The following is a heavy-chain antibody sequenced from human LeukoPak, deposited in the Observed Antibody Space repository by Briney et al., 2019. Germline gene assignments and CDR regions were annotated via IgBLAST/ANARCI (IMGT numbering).Heavy chain of an antibody. V-gene: IGHV4-34*01. D-gene: IGHD2-15*01. J-gene: IGHJ4*02. CDR3: ARQGCSSSSCFFDY. CDR2: MNHRGST. Sequence: PSETLSLTCAVYGGSFSGYYWTWIRQPPGKGLEWIGEMNHRGSTNYNPSLKSRVAISVDTSKNQFSLKLSSVTAADTAIYYCARQGCSSSSCFFDYWGQGTLVTVSS. CDR1: GGSFSGYY.